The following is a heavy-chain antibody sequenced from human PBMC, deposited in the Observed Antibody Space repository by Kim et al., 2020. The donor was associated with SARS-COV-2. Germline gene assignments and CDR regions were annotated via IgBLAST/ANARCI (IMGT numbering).Heavy chain of an antibody. J-gene: IGHJ4*02. Sequence: SYADSVKGRFTISRDNAKNSLYLQMNSLRAEDTAVYYCARFIAAREPFDNCGQGTLVTVSS. D-gene: IGHD6-6*01. CDR3: ARFIAAREPFDN. V-gene: IGHV3-21*01.